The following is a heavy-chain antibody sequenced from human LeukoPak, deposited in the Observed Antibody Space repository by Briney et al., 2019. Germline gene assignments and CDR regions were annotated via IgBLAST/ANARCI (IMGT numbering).Heavy chain of an antibody. CDR2: TWYDGRNK. Sequence: GTSLRLSCAASGITFNAIHWVRQAPGKGLELVALTWYDGRNKYYADSVKGRFTISIDNSKNTVYLHMNSLRADDTAVYYCARKRFGSGSCPDYWGQETLVIVSS. CDR3: ARKRFGSGSCPDY. D-gene: IGHD3-10*01. CDR1: GITFNA. V-gene: IGHV3-33*01. J-gene: IGHJ4*02.